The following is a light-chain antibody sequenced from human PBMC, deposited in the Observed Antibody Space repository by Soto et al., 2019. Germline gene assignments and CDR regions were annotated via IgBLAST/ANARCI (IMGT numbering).Light chain of an antibody. Sequence: HSALTQPASVSGSPGQSITISCTGTSSDVGSYDLVSWYQHHPGTAPKLILYEVVNRPSGVSNRFSGSKSGNTASLTISGLQAEDEADYYCSSYTSSSTLVFGTGTKLTVL. CDR3: SSYTSSSTLV. CDR2: EVV. CDR1: SSDVGSYDL. V-gene: IGLV2-14*02. J-gene: IGLJ1*01.